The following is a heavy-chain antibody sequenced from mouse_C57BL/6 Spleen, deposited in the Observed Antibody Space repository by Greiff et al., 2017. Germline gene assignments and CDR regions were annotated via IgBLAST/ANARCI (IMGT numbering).Heavy chain of an antibody. CDR1: GYTFTSYD. CDR2: IYPSDGST. J-gene: IGHJ4*01. CDR3: ARARRGYAMDD. V-gene: IGHV1-85*01. Sequence: QVQLQQSVPELVKPGASVKLSCKASGYTFTSYDINWVKQRPGQGLEWIGWIYPSDGSTKYNEKFKGKATLTVDTASSTAYMELHRLTSGESAVYLCARARRGYAMDDWGQGTTVTVSS.